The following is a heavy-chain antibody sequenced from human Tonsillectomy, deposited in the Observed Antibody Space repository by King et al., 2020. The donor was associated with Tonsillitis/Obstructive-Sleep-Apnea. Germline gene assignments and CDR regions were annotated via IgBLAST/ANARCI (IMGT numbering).Heavy chain of an antibody. CDR2: INTETGNP. CDR1: GYNFNKYA. Sequence: VQLVESGSELKKPGASVKVSCKASGYNFNKYAVMWVRQAPGQGLEWMGWINTETGNPTYAQGFTGRFVFSFDTSVRTAYLQISSLKAEDTAFYYCAREFNSVFWGPEYWGQGTLVTVSS. CDR3: AREFNSVFWGPEY. V-gene: IGHV7-4-1*02. J-gene: IGHJ4*02. D-gene: IGHD3-16*01.